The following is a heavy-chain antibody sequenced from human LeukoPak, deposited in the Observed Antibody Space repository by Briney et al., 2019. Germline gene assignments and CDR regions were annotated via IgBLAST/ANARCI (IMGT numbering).Heavy chain of an antibody. J-gene: IGHJ4*02. D-gene: IGHD1-26*01. V-gene: IGHV1-69*04. Sequence: GASVKVSCKASGGTFSSYAISWVRQAPGQGLEWMGRIIPILGIANYAQKFQGRVTITADKSTSTAYMELSSLRSEDTAVYYCARDNVGAPIPVPPDYWGQGTLVTVSS. CDR2: IIPILGIA. CDR3: ARDNVGAPIPVPPDY. CDR1: GGTFSSYA.